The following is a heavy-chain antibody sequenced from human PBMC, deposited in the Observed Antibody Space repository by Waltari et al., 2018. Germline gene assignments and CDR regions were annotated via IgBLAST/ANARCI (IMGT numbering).Heavy chain of an antibody. CDR2: IRYDGSNK. Sequence: QVQLVESGGGVVQPGGSLRLSCAASGFPFSSYGMHWVRQAPGKGLEWVAFIRYDGSNKYYADSVKGRFTISRDNSKNTLYLQMNSLRAEDTAVYYCAKDWSPYYDFWSGLLNWGQGTLATVSS. V-gene: IGHV3-30*02. CDR1: GFPFSSYG. CDR3: AKDWSPYYDFWSGLLN. J-gene: IGHJ4*02. D-gene: IGHD3-3*01.